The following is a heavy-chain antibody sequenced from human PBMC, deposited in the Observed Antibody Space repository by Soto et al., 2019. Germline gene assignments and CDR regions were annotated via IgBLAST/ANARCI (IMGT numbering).Heavy chain of an antibody. CDR1: GFTVSSNY. CDR3: ATWARLRYFDWTDVLDI. Sequence: HPGGSLRLSCAASGFTVSSNYMSWVRQAPGKGLEWVSVIYSGGSTYYADSVKGRFTISRDNSKNTLYLQMNSLRAEDTAVYYCATWARLRYFDWTDVLDIWGQGTMVSVSS. V-gene: IGHV3-66*01. CDR2: IYSGGST. D-gene: IGHD3-9*01. J-gene: IGHJ3*02.